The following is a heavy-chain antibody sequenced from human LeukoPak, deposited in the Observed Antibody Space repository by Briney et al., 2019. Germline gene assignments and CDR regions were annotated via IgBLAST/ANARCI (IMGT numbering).Heavy chain of an antibody. D-gene: IGHD4/OR15-4a*01. V-gene: IGHV3-74*01. J-gene: IGHJ4*02. Sequence: PGGSLRLSCAASGFTFSIFRMHWVRQAPGKGLVWVSRINSDGITTTYADSVKGRFTIFRDNAENTLYLQMNSLRAEDTAVYYCARTHYGGAYGDYWGQGTLVTVSS. CDR3: ARTHYGGAYGDY. CDR1: GFTFSIFR. CDR2: INSDGITT.